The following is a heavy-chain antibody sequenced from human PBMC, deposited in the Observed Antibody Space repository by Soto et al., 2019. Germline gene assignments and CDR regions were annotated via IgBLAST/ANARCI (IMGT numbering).Heavy chain of an antibody. Sequence: SETLSLTCAVYGGSFSGYYWSWIRQPPGKGLEWIGEINHSGSTNYNPSLKSRVTISVDTSKNQFSLKLSSVTAADTAVYYCARVCYDFWSGYPTYYYYYGMDVWGQGTTVTVTS. CDR1: GGSFSGYY. CDR3: ARVCYDFWSGYPTYYYYYGMDV. V-gene: IGHV4-34*01. CDR2: INHSGST. J-gene: IGHJ6*02. D-gene: IGHD3-3*01.